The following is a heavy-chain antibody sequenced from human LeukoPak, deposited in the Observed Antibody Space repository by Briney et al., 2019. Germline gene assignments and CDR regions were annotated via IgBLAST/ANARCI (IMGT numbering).Heavy chain of an antibody. Sequence: PSETLSLTCTVSGGSISSYYWSWIRQPPGKGLEWIGYIYYSGSTNYNPSLKSRVTISVDTSKNQFSLKLSSVTAADTAVYYCARAEERIRLWFTGPSSGWYGGYDYWGQGTLVTVSS. CDR2: IYYSGST. V-gene: IGHV4-59*01. J-gene: IGHJ4*02. CDR1: GGSISSYY. D-gene: IGHD6-19*01. CDR3: ARAEERIRLWFTGPSSGWYGGYDY.